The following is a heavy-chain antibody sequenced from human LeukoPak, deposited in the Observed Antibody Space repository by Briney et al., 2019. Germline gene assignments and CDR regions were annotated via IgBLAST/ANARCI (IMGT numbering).Heavy chain of an antibody. J-gene: IGHJ4*02. D-gene: IGHD6-13*01. CDR3: ARDGYERQLVRIDY. CDR2: INPNSGGT. CDR1: GYTFTGYY. Sequence: ASVKVSCEASGYTFTGYYMHWVRQAPGQGLEWMGRINPNSGGTNYAQKFQGRVTMTRDTSISTAYMELSRLRSDDTAVYYCARDGYERQLVRIDYWGQGTLVTVSS. V-gene: IGHV1-2*06.